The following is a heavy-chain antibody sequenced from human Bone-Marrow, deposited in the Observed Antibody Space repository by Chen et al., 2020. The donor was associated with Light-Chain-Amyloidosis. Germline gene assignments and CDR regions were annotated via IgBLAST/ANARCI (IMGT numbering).Heavy chain of an antibody. D-gene: IGHD3-9*01. J-gene: IGHJ3*02. CDR3: AKDISYDDILPGYPADAFDI. CDR2: MSGGGGSR. V-gene: IGHV3-23*04. Sequence: EVQLVESGGGLLQRGGSLRLACAASGFAVISYAMSWGRQAQGKGLEWVSTMSGGGGSRYYGDSVKGRLTSSRDNSKHELFVKMNSRRAEDTAVYDCAKDISYDDILPGYPADAFDIWGQGTMVTVSS. CDR1: GFAVISYA.